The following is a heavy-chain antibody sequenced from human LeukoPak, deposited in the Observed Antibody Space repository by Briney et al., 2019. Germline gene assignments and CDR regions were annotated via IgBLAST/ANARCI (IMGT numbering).Heavy chain of an antibody. CDR3: ARASVRYFDWLLSFDY. Sequence: SVKVSCKASGGTFSSYAISWVRQAPGQGLEWMGGINPIFGTANYAQKFQGRVTITADESTSTAYMELSSLRSEDTAVYYCARASVRYFDWLLSFDYWGQGTLVTVSS. D-gene: IGHD3-9*01. CDR1: GGTFSSYA. CDR2: INPIFGTA. V-gene: IGHV1-69*01. J-gene: IGHJ4*02.